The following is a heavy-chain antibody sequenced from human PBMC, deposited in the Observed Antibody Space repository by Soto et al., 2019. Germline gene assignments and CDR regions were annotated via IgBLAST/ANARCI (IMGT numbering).Heavy chain of an antibody. J-gene: IGHJ6*02. CDR3: TRVVGPYYYYGMAV. D-gene: IGHD2-2*01. Sequence: PGGSLRLSCTASGFTFGDYAMSWVRQAPGKGLEWVGFIRSKAYGGTTEYAASVKGRFTISRDDSKSIAYLQMNSLKTEDTAVYYCTRVVGPYYYYGMAVSGQATRVTGSS. CDR1: GFTFGDYA. CDR2: IRSKAYGGTT. V-gene: IGHV3-49*04.